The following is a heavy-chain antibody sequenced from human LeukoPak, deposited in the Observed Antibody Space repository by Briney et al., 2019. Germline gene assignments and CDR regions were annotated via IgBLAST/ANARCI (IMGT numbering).Heavy chain of an antibody. J-gene: IGHJ4*02. CDR1: GFTFSNYW. V-gene: IGHV3-7*03. CDR2: IKPDGGEQ. CDR3: ARDPRDDHNSLDY. D-gene: IGHD5-24*01. Sequence: GGSLRLSCVASGFTFSNYWMNWVRQAPGKGLEWVANIKPDGGEQYYVDSVKGRFTISRDNPKNSLYLQMGSLRADDTAMYYCARDPRDDHNSLDYWGQGTQVTVSS.